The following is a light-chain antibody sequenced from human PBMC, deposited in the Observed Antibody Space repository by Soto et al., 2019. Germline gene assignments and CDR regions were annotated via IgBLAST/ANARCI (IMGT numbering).Light chain of an antibody. CDR1: SSDVGGYNY. J-gene: IGLJ3*02. Sequence: QSALTQSASVSGSPGQSITISCTGTSSDVGGYNYVSWYQQHPGKAPKLIIYDVSNRPSGVSTRFSGSKSGNTASLTISGIPAEDEADYSCSSYTSTNSWVFGGGTKLTVL. CDR3: SSYTSTNSWV. CDR2: DVS. V-gene: IGLV2-14*01.